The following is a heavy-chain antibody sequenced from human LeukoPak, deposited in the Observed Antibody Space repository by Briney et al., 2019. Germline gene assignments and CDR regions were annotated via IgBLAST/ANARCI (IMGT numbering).Heavy chain of an antibody. Sequence: SVKVSCKASGGTFSSYAISWVRQAPGQGLEWMGGIIPIFGTANYAQKFQGRVTITTDESTSTAYMELNSLRAEDTALYYCARAGGRLVPAAVRFDPWGQGTLVTVSS. J-gene: IGHJ5*02. D-gene: IGHD2-2*01. CDR2: IIPIFGTA. V-gene: IGHV1-69*05. CDR1: GGTFSSYA. CDR3: ARAGGRLVPAAVRFDP.